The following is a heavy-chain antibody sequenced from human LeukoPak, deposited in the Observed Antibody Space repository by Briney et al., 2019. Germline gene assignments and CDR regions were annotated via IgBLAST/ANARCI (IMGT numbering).Heavy chain of an antibody. CDR1: GDSVSDYY. V-gene: IGHV4-4*07. Sequence: SETLSLTCTVSGDSVSDYYWSWIRQPAVKGLEWIGRFYRSGRINYTPSLKSRLTMSVDTSKNQFSLKLRSVTAADTAVYYCAWGNYFDYWGQGTLVTVSS. CDR2: FYRSGRI. CDR3: AWGNYFDY. J-gene: IGHJ4*02. D-gene: IGHD3-16*01.